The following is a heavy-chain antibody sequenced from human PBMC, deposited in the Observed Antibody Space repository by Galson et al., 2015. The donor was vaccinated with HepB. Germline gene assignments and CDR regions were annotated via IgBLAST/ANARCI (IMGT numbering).Heavy chain of an antibody. D-gene: IGHD2-15*01. J-gene: IGHJ4*02. V-gene: IGHV3-30*03. Sequence: WVRRAPGKGLEWVAVISHDGNKKYYADSVRGRFTISRDNSKNTIYIEMNRLSAEDTATYYCARDRRVKVVVAATLDYWGQGTLLTVSS. CDR3: ARDRRVKVVVAATLDY. CDR2: ISHDGNKK.